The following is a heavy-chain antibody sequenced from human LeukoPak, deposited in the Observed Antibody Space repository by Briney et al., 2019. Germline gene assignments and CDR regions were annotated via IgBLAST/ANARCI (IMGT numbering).Heavy chain of an antibody. CDR3: ARVYSSGWSLPFEY. D-gene: IGHD6-19*01. Sequence: PGGSLRLSCAASGFTFSSYGMHWVRQAPGKGLEWVAVISYDGSNKYYADSVKGRFTISRDNSKNTLYLQMNSLRAEDTAIYYCARVYSSGWSLPFEYWGQGTLVTVSS. V-gene: IGHV3-30*03. CDR2: ISYDGSNK. J-gene: IGHJ4*02. CDR1: GFTFSSYG.